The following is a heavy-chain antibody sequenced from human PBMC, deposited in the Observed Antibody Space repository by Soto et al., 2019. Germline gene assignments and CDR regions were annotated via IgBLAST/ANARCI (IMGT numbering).Heavy chain of an antibody. D-gene: IGHD4-17*01. J-gene: IGHJ6*03. Sequence: GGSLRLSCAASGFTFSSYAMSWVRQAPGKGLEWVSAISGSGGSTYYADSVKGRFTISRDNSKNTLYLQMNSLRAEDTAVYYCASASRSDYGDYYYYYYYMDVWGKGTTVTVSS. CDR3: ASASRSDYGDYYYYYYYMDV. CDR2: ISGSGGST. V-gene: IGHV3-23*01. CDR1: GFTFSSYA.